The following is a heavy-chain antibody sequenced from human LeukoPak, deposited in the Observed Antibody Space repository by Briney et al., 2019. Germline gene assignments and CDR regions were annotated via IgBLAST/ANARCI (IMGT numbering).Heavy chain of an antibody. D-gene: IGHD3-16*01. J-gene: IGHJ6*02. V-gene: IGHV3-30-3*01. Sequence: GGSLRLSCAVSGFTFSSYTMHWVRQAPGKGLEWVALISYDANKQFQSDSVKGRFTISRDNSKNTLYLQMNSLRVEDTAVYYCARISLAFGMDVWGQGTTVIVSS. CDR3: ARISLAFGMDV. CDR1: GFTFSSYT. CDR2: ISYDANKQ.